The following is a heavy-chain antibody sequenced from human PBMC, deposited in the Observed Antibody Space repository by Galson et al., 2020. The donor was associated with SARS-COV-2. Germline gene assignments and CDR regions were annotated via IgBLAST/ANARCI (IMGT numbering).Heavy chain of an antibody. Sequence: GESLKISCAASGFTFSSYAMQWVRQAPGKGLEWVAVISYDGDHEYYADSVKGRFTISRENSKETLYLQMNSLRAEDTAVYYCARDWRWRDLGTEGGGTGMDVWGQGTTVTVS. V-gene: IGHV3-30*04. D-gene: IGHD3-16*01. J-gene: IGHJ6*02. CDR3: ARDWRWRDLGTEGGGTGMDV. CDR1: GFTFSSYA. CDR2: ISYDGDHE.